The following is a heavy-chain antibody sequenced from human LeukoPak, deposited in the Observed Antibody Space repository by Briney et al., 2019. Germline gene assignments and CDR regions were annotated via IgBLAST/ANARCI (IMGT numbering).Heavy chain of an antibody. CDR2: IIPIFGTV. CDR1: GGTFSSYA. Sequence: SVKVSCKASGGTFSSYAISWVRQAPGQGLEWMGGIIPIFGTVNYAQKFQGRVTITTDESTSTAYMELSSLRSEDTAVYYCARDTIFGGRYYYYMDVWGKGTTVTVSS. D-gene: IGHD3-3*01. V-gene: IGHV1-69*05. J-gene: IGHJ6*03. CDR3: ARDTIFGGRYYYYMDV.